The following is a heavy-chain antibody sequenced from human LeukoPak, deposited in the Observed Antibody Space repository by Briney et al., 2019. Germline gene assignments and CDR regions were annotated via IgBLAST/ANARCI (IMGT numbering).Heavy chain of an antibody. CDR1: GGFISKYY. CDR2: IYYSGST. CDR3: AGGGSYLRYYFDH. Sequence: PSETLSLTCTVSGGFISKYYWSWIRQPPGKGLEWIGHIYYSGSTNYNPSLKSRVTISVDTSKNQFSLKLSSVTAADTAVYYCAGGGSYLRYYFDHWGQGTLVTVSS. D-gene: IGHD1-26*01. V-gene: IGHV4-59*08. J-gene: IGHJ4*02.